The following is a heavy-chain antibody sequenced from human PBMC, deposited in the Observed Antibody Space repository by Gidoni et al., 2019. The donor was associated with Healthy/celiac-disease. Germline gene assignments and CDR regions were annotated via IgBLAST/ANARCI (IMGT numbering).Heavy chain of an antibody. CDR1: GGSISSYY. CDR3: ARGGGGYCSGGSCYSFYYYYYMDV. D-gene: IGHD2-15*01. CDR2: IYYSGST. J-gene: IGHJ6*03. V-gene: IGHV4-59*01. Sequence: QVQLQESGPGLVKPSETLSLTCTVSGGSISSYYWSWIRQPPGKGLEWIGYIYYSGSTNYNPSLKSRVTISVDTSKNQFSLKLSSVTAADTAVYYCARGGGGYCSGGSCYSFYYYYYMDVWGKGTTVTVSS.